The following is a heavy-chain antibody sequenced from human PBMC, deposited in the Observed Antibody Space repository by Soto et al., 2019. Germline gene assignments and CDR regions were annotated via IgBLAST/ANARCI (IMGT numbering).Heavy chain of an antibody. Sequence: QLQLQESGPGLVKSSETLSLTCNVSGDSISSSSFHWGWIRQPPGKGLEWIGSIYYSGSADYNPSLKSRVTISVDTSKNQFSLNLSSVTAADTAVYYCARPQRTRRHEPFDIWGQGTLVTVSS. CDR1: GDSISSSSFH. V-gene: IGHV4-39*01. D-gene: IGHD4-17*01. CDR2: IYYSGSA. CDR3: ARPQRTRRHEPFDI. J-gene: IGHJ3*02.